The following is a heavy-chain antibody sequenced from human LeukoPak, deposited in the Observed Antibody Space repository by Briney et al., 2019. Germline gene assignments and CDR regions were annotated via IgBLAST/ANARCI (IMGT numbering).Heavy chain of an antibody. D-gene: IGHD2-8*02. V-gene: IGHV3-7*01. CDR2: MKGDGSHI. Sequence: GGSLILSCAASGFTFWNYWMSWVRQAPGGGLQWVASMKGDGSHIYYVDSVKGRFIISRDNARNSLYLQMSSLRVEDTAIYYCARLFGGVTTYDYWGQGAQVTVSS. CDR3: ARLFGGVTTYDY. J-gene: IGHJ4*02. CDR1: GFTFWNYW.